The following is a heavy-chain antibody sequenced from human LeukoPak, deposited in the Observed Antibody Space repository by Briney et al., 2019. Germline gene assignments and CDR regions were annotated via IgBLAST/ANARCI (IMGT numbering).Heavy chain of an antibody. J-gene: IGHJ4*02. D-gene: IGHD5-12*01. V-gene: IGHV4-34*01. CDR1: GGSFSGYY. CDR2: INHSANT. Sequence: PSETLSLTCVVYGGSFSGYYWTWIRQPPGKGLEWIGEINHSANTHYNPSLKSRVTISLDTSKSQFSLNLSSVTAADTAVFCCARGRYSGFFDYWGQGTLVTVSS. CDR3: ARGRYSGFFDY.